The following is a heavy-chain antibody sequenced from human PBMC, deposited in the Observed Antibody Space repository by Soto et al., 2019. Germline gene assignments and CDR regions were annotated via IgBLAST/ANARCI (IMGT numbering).Heavy chain of an antibody. D-gene: IGHD2-15*01. J-gene: IGHJ4*02. CDR2: ISGSADST. V-gene: IGHV3-23*01. CDR1: GFTFSSYA. Sequence: GGSLRLACAASGFTFSSYAMSWVRQAPGKGLEWVSVISGSADSTYYADSVKGRFTISRDNSKNTLYLQMNSLRAEDTAVYYCAKRRSVVVAAATNYWGQGTLVTVSS. CDR3: AKRRSVVVAAATNY.